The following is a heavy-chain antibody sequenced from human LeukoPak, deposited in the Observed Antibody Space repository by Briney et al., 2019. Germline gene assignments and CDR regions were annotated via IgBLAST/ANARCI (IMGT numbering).Heavy chain of an antibody. CDR1: GGSISSYY. J-gene: IGHJ4*02. Sequence: PSETLSLTCTVSGGSISSYYWSWIRQPPGKGLEWIGYIYYSGSTNYNPSLKSRVTISVDTSKNQFSLKLSSVTAADTAVYYCARGHYSGSWPHDYWGLGTLVTVSS. V-gene: IGHV4-59*01. CDR2: IYYSGST. CDR3: ARGHYSGSWPHDY. D-gene: IGHD6-13*01.